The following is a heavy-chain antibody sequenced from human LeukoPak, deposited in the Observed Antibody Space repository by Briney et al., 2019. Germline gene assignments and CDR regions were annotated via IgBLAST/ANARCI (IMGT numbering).Heavy chain of an antibody. V-gene: IGHV1-18*01. Sequence: GASVKVSCKTSGYTFTNYGLNWVRQAPGQGLEWMGWINPDSGRTNYAQKFRGRVTLTSDTSTTTAYMELRSLRSDDTAVYYCARDHDQWLVHTGLHDAFDIWGQGTVVTVSS. CDR1: GYTFTNYG. D-gene: IGHD6-19*01. J-gene: IGHJ3*02. CDR2: INPDSGRT. CDR3: ARDHDQWLVHTGLHDAFDI.